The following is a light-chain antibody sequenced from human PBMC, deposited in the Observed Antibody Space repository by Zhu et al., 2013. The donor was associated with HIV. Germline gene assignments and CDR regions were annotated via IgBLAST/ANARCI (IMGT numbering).Light chain of an antibody. CDR2: ATS. CDR1: QSVRGDF. CDR3: QQRSNWAIT. V-gene: IGKV3D-20*02. J-gene: IGKJ5*01. Sequence: DIVLTQSPGTLSLSPGERATLSCRASQSVRGDFLAWYQQKPGQAPTLLIYATSRRAAGISDRFSGSGSGTDFTLTINSLEPEDFAVYYCQQRSNWAITFGQGTRLEIK.